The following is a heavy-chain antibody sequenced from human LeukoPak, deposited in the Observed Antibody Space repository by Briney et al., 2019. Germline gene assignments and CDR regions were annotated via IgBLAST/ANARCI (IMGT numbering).Heavy chain of an antibody. CDR1: GYSFTNYW. CDR3: ARQESGLRWQTFDY. D-gene: IGHD4-23*01. Sequence: GESLKISCQGSGYSFTNYWIAWVRQMPGKGLEWMGIIYPGDSDTKYSPSFQGQVTISADKSITTAYLQWSSLKASDTAMCYCARQESGLRWQTFDYWGQGTLVTVSS. J-gene: IGHJ4*02. V-gene: IGHV5-51*01. CDR2: IYPGDSDT.